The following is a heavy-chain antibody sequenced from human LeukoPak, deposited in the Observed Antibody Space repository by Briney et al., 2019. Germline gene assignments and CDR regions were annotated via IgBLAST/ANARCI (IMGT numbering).Heavy chain of an antibody. D-gene: IGHD6-19*01. CDR2: IYYSGST. CDR3: ARGGWSMDY. Sequence: SETLSLTCAVYGGSFSGYYWSWIRQPPGKGLEWIGYIYYSGSTNYKSSLKSRVTMSVDTSKNQFSLKLSSVTAADTAVYFCARGGWSMDYWGQGALVTVSP. V-gene: IGHV4-59*08. CDR1: GGSFSGYY. J-gene: IGHJ4*02.